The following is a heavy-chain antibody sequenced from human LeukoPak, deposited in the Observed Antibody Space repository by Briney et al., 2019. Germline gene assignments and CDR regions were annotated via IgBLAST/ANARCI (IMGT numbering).Heavy chain of an antibody. D-gene: IGHD6-19*01. CDR2: ISGSGGST. CDR1: GFTFSSYA. Sequence: GGSLRLSCAASGFTFSSYAMSWVRQAPGKGLEWVSAISGSGGSTYYADSVKGRFTISRDNSKNTLYLQMNSLRAEDTAVYYCAKDGDIAVTGATGGFDYWGQGALVTVSS. V-gene: IGHV3-23*01. J-gene: IGHJ4*02. CDR3: AKDGDIAVTGATGGFDY.